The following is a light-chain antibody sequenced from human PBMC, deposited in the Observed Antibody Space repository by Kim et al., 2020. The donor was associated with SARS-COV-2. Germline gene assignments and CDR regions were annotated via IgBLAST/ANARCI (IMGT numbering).Light chain of an antibody. J-gene: IGLJ2*01. Sequence: VSTERTAGITCSGESLGDKYVCWYQQRPGQSPVLVIYQDKKRPSGIPERFSGSNSGNTATLTISGTQAMDEADYYCQAWDSTSVVFGGGTKVTVL. CDR3: QAWDSTSVV. CDR2: QDK. CDR1: SLGDKY. V-gene: IGLV3-1*01.